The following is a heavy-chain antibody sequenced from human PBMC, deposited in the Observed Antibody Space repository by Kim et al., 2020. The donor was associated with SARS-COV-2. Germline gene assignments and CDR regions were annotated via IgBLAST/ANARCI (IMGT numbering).Heavy chain of an antibody. Sequence: SETLSLTCTVSGGSISSYYWSWIRQPPGKGLEWIGYIYYSGSTNYNPSLKSRVTISVDTSKNQFSLKLSSVTAADTAVYYCARGAAAPTLRYWGQGTLVTVSS. CDR2: IYYSGST. CDR1: GGSISSYY. D-gene: IGHD1-26*01. V-gene: IGHV4-59*01. J-gene: IGHJ4*02. CDR3: ARGAAAPTLRY.